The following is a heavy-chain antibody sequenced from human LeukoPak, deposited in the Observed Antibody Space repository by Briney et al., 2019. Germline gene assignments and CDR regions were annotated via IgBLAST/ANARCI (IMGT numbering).Heavy chain of an antibody. D-gene: IGHD3-9*01. J-gene: IGHJ5*02. CDR1: GGSFSGYY. Sequence: PSETLSLTCAVYGGSFSGYYWSWIRQPPGKGLEWIGEINHSGSTNYNPSLKSRVTMSVDTSKNQFSLKLSSVTAADTAVYYCARAKRGYFDWLFNWFDPWGQGTLVTVSS. V-gene: IGHV4-34*01. CDR3: ARAKRGYFDWLFNWFDP. CDR2: INHSGST.